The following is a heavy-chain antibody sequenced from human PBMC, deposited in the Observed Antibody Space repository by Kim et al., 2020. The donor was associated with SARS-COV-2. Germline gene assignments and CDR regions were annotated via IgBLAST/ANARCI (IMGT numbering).Heavy chain of an antibody. V-gene: IGHV4-39*01. CDR3: ARRPYDSSGYYFDY. J-gene: IGHJ4*02. Sequence: NPSLKSRVTISVDTSKNQFSLKLSSVTAADTAVYYCARRPYDSSGYYFDYWGQGTLVTVSS. D-gene: IGHD3-22*01.